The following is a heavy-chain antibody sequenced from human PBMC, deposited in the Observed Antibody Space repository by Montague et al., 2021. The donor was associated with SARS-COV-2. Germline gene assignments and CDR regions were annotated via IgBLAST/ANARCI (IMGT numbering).Heavy chain of an antibody. Sequence: TLSLTCTVSGGSISSGGYYWSWIRQHPGKGLEWIGHIYYSGSTYYNPSLKSRVTISVDTSKNQFSLKLSSVTAADTAVYYCAREKRHYCSSSSCYDNYYYYYGTDVWGQGTTVTVSS. D-gene: IGHD2-2*01. CDR3: AREKRHYCSSSSCYDNYYYYYGTDV. J-gene: IGHJ6*02. CDR1: GGSISSGGYY. V-gene: IGHV4-31*03. CDR2: IYYSGST.